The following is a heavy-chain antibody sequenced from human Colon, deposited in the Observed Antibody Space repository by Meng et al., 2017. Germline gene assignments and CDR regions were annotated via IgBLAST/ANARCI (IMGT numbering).Heavy chain of an antibody. CDR3: ARGVGYCAGGSCSFDD. CDR1: GYTFTNYA. D-gene: IGHD2-15*01. J-gene: IGHJ4*02. V-gene: IGHV7-4-1*02. CDR2: IHTDTGNP. Sequence: ASVKVSCKASGYTFTNYAMNWVRQAPGQGLEWMGWIHTDTGNPAYAQGFTGRFVFSLDTSVSTAYLLISSLKAEDTAVYDCARGVGYCAGGSCSFDDWGQGALVTVSS.